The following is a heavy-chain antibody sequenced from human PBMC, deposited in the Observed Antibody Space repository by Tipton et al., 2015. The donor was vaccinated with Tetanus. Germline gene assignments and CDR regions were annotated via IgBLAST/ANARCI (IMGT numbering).Heavy chain of an antibody. CDR2: IYYSGST. V-gene: IGHV4-61*01. J-gene: IGHJ6*02. Sequence: LRLSCTVSGGSVSSGSYYWSWIRQPPGKGLEWIGYIYYSGSTNYNPSLKSRVTISVDTSKNQFSLKLSSVTAADTAVYYCAREADCMDVWGQGTTVTVSS. D-gene: IGHD2-21*02. CDR1: GGSVSSGSYY. CDR3: AREADCMDV.